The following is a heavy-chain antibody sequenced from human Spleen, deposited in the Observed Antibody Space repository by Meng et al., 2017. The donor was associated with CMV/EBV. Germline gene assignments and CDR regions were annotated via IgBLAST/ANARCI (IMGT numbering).Heavy chain of an antibody. Sequence: ASVKVSCKASGYTFISYYMHWVRQAPGQGLEWMGIINPSAGSTSYAQKFQGRVTMTKDTSTSTVYMDLSSLRSEDTAVYYCARGKYSSGWHSARDTFDIWGLGTMVTVS. CDR1: GYTFISYY. CDR3: ARGKYSSGWHSARDTFDI. J-gene: IGHJ3*02. D-gene: IGHD3-22*01. V-gene: IGHV1-46*01. CDR2: INPSAGST.